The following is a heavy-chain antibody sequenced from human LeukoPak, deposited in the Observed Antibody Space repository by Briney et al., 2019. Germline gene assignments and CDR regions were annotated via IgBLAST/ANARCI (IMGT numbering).Heavy chain of an antibody. Sequence: GGSLRLSCAASGFIFSNYAMHWVRQAPGKGLEWVALISSDGSKTYHADSVKGRFSISRDNSKSTLYLQLNSLRAEDTSVYYCARDDTYGYGSGSYGPLDFDFWGQRTLVTVS. V-gene: IGHV3-30*01. CDR2: ISSDGSKT. CDR1: GFIFSNYA. D-gene: IGHD3-10*01. CDR3: ARDDTYGYGSGSYGPLDFDF. J-gene: IGHJ4*02.